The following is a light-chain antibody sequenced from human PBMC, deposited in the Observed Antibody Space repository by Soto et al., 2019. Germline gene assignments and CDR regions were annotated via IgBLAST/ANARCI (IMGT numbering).Light chain of an antibody. CDR3: QHYDDLPYT. Sequence: DIQMTQSPSSLSASVGDRVTITCQASQDINTYLNWYQQKPQKAPKLLISDASILKTGVPSRFSGSGSGTDFTLTIISLRPEDIATYYCQHYDDLPYTFGQGTKLEIK. CDR2: DAS. J-gene: IGKJ2*01. V-gene: IGKV1-33*01. CDR1: QDINTY.